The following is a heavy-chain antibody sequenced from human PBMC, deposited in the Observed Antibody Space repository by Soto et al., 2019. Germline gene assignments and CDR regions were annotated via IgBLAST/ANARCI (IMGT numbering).Heavy chain of an antibody. Sequence: QVQLVESGGGVVQPGRSLRLSCAASGFTFSSYGMHWVRQAPGKGLQWVAVISYDGSNKYYADSVKGRVTICRDNSKNALDLKMNRLSAEGTALYYCVGGYYFGDYWGQGTLVTVSS. J-gene: IGHJ4*02. CDR2: ISYDGSNK. CDR1: GFTFSSYG. CDR3: VGGYYFGDY. V-gene: IGHV3-30*03. D-gene: IGHD3-22*01.